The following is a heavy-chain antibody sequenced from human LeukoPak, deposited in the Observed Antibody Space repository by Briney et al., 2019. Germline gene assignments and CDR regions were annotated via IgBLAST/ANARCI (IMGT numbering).Heavy chain of an antibody. CDR2: INPSGGST. CDR1: XYTFTXYY. Sequence: VSCKAXXYTFTXYYMHWVRQAPGQGLEWMGIINPSGGSTSYAQKFQGRVTMTRDTSTSTVYMELSSLRSEDTAVYYCARGDCSGGSCPTSWAACFDYWGQGTLVTVSS. V-gene: IGHV1-46*01. D-gene: IGHD2-15*01. J-gene: IGHJ4*02. CDR3: ARGDCSGGSCPTSWAACFDY.